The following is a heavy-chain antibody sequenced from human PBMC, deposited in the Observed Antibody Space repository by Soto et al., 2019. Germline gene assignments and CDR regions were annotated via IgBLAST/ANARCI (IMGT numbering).Heavy chain of an antibody. J-gene: IGHJ6*02. D-gene: IGHD3-10*01. CDR3: ARVSGYYYYYGMDV. Sequence: QVQLQESGPGLVKPSQTLSLTCPVSGGSISSGDYYWSWIRQPPGKGLEWIGYIYYSGSTYYNPCLKSRVTISVDTSKNQFSLKLSSVTAADTAVYYCARVSGYYYYYGMDVWGQGTTVTVSS. CDR2: IYYSGST. V-gene: IGHV4-30-4*01. CDR1: GGSISSGDYY.